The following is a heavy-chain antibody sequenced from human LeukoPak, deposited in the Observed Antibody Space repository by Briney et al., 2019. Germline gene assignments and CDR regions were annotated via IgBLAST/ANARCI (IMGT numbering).Heavy chain of an antibody. CDR3: ARGPVEWELLLDY. J-gene: IGHJ4*02. V-gene: IGHV3-33*01. D-gene: IGHD1-26*01. CDR2: IWYDGSNK. CDR1: GFTFSSYG. Sequence: PGGSLRLSCAASGFTFSSYGMHWVRQAPGKGLEWVAVIWYDGSNKYYADSVKGRFTISRDNSKNTLYLQMNSLRAEDTAVYYCARGPVEWELLLDYWGQGTLVTVSS.